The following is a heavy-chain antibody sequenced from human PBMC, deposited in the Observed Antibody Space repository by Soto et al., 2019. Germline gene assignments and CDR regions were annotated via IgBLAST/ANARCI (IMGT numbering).Heavy chain of an antibody. CDR1: GFTFSSYA. J-gene: IGHJ4*02. V-gene: IGHV3-23*01. Sequence: PGGSLRLSCAASGFTFSSYAMGWVRQAPGTGLEWVSVIDGSGGDTSFADSVKGRFTISRDNSKNTLYLHMNSLRVEDTARYYCAIDGYSYGYSAYWGQGTLVTVSS. CDR2: IDGSGGDT. D-gene: IGHD5-18*01. CDR3: AIDGYSYGYSAY.